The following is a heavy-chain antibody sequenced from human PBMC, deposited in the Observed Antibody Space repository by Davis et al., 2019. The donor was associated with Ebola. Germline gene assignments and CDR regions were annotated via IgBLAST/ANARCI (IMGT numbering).Heavy chain of an antibody. CDR1: GYSFTSYW. J-gene: IGHJ5*02. Sequence: GESLKISCKGSGYSFTSYWIGWVRQMPGKGLEWMGIIYPGDSDTRYSPSFQGQVTISADKSISTAYLQWSSLKASDAAMYYCARHGRVTTHWFDPWGQGTLVTVSS. V-gene: IGHV5-51*01. CDR3: ARHGRVTTHWFDP. CDR2: IYPGDSDT. D-gene: IGHD4-11*01.